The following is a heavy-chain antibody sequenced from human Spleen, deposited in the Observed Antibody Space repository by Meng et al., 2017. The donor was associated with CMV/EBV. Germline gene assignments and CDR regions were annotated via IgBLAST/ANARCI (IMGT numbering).Heavy chain of an antibody. CDR2: INPNSGGT. Sequence: ASVKVSCKASGYTFNGYYMPWVRQAPGQGLEWMGWINPNSGGTNYAQKFQGRVTLTRDTSISTAYMELSRLRSDDTAVYYCARDRSITGTTGGFDPWCQGTLVTVSS. D-gene: IGHD1-7*01. CDR1: GYTFNGYY. CDR3: ARDRSITGTTGGFDP. V-gene: IGHV1-2*02. J-gene: IGHJ5*02.